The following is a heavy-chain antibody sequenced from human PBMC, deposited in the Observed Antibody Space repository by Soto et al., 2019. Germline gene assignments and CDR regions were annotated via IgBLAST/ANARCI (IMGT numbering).Heavy chain of an antibody. CDR3: ARDYSSGWYYFDY. CDR1: GFNLRNYE. D-gene: IGHD6-19*01. V-gene: IGHV3-7*03. Sequence: SGGSLRLSCAVSGFNLRNYEMSWVRQAPGKGLEWVANIKQDGSEKYYVDSVKGRFTISRDNAKNSLYLQMNSLRAEDTAVYYCARDYSSGWYYFDYWGQGTLVTVSS. J-gene: IGHJ4*02. CDR2: IKQDGSEK.